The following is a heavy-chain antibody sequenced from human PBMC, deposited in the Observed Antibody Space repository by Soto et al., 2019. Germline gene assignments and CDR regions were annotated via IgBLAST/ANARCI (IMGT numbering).Heavy chain of an antibody. CDR3: ARAIAAVPRAFDY. CDR2: VYYTGTT. J-gene: IGHJ4*02. CDR1: GGSISSYF. D-gene: IGHD6-13*01. Sequence: SETLSLTCTVSGGSISSYFYIWVRQPPGKGLEWIGSVYYTGTTDYNPSLKSRVTISVDTSKTQFSLNLRSVTAADTTVYYCARAIAAVPRAFDYWGRGTLVTVSS. V-gene: IGHV4-59*01.